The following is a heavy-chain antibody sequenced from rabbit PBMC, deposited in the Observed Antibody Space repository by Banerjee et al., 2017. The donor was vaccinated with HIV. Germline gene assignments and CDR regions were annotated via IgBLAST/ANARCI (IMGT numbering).Heavy chain of an antibody. CDR2: VDAGSSGTT. Sequence: QEQLKETGGGLVQPGGSLTLSCKASGFDFSSYYMWWVRQAPGKGLEWIAYVDAGSSGTTDYANWAKGRFTISKTSSTTVDLKMTSMTAADTATYFCARSDGDNDWAMDLWGPGTLVTVS. D-gene: IGHD2-1*01. J-gene: IGHJ4*01. CDR3: ARSDGDNDWAMDL. V-gene: IGHV1S45*01. CDR1: GFDFSSYY.